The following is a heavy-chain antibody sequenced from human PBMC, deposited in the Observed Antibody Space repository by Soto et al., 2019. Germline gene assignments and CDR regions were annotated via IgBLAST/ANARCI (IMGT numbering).Heavy chain of an antibody. D-gene: IGHD2-2*01. CDR1: GFTFSSYA. CDR3: ARDTGDCSSTSCWYYYYYGMDV. CDR2: ISYDGSNK. Sequence: SLRLSCAASGFTFSSYAMHWVRQAPGKGLEWVAVISYDGSNKYYADSVKGRFTISRDNSKNTLYLQMNSLRAEDTAVYYCARDTGDCSSTSCWYYYYYGMDVWGQGTTVTVSS. V-gene: IGHV3-30*04. J-gene: IGHJ6*02.